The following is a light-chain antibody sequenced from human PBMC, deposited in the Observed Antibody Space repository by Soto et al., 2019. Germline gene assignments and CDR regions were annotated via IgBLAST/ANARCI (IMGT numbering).Light chain of an antibody. Sequence: EVVIQPSHAILSVAPGESSPLSGRASQSVGINVAWYQQKPGQYPRLLIYGAFTRATGIPTRFSGTGSGTEFTLTIRSLQSEDFALYYCQQYNDWPLTFGKGPPGDIK. CDR3: QQYNDWPLT. V-gene: IGKV3-15*01. J-gene: IGKJ1*01. CDR1: QSVGIN. CDR2: GAF.